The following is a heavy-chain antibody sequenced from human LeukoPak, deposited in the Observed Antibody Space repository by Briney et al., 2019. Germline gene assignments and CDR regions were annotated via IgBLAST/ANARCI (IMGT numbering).Heavy chain of an antibody. CDR3: ARDGTEIWDYYDIFTGYSPPDY. CDR2: ISSSGSTI. CDR1: GFTFSDYY. D-gene: IGHD3-9*01. J-gene: IGHJ4*02. Sequence: GGSLRLSCAASGFTFSDYYMSWIRQAPGKGLEWVSYISSSGSTIYYADSVEGRFTISRDNAKNSLYLQMNSLRAEDTAVYYCARDGTEIWDYYDIFTGYSPPDYWGQGTLVTVSS. V-gene: IGHV3-11*04.